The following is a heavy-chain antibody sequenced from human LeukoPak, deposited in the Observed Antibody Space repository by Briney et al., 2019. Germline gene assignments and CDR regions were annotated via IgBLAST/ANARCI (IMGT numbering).Heavy chain of an antibody. D-gene: IGHD2-2*01. CDR3: ARDLGSAARDYYYYGMDV. J-gene: IGHJ6*02. CDR1: GGTFSSYA. CDR2: IIPIFGTA. Sequence: GASVKVSCKASGGTFSSYAISWVRQAPGQGLEWMGGIIPIFGTANYAQKFQGRVTITADESTSTAYMELSSLRSEDTAVYYCARDLGSAARDYYYYGMDVWGQGTTVTVSS. V-gene: IGHV1-69*13.